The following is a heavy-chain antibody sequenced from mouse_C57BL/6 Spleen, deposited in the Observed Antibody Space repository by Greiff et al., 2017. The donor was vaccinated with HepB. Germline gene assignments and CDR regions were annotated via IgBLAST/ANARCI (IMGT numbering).Heavy chain of an antibody. CDR3: TRYYYGSLYYFDY. J-gene: IGHJ2*01. CDR1: GYTFTDYE. V-gene: IGHV1-15*01. D-gene: IGHD1-1*01. Sequence: LQESGAELVRPGASVTLSCKASGYTFTDYEMHWVKQTPVHGLEWIGAIDPETGGTAYNQKFKGKAILTADKSSSTAYMELRSLTSEDSAVYYCTRYYYGSLYYFDYWGQGTTLTVSS. CDR2: IDPETGGT.